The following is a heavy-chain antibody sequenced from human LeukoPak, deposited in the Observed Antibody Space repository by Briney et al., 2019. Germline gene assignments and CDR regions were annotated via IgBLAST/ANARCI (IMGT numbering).Heavy chain of an antibody. J-gene: IGHJ5*02. CDR1: SDSISSRLYY. Sequence: PSETLFLTCGVSSDSISSRLYYWAWIRQPPGKGLEWIASIYYSGSTYYNPSLKSRVTISIDTAKNQFSLRLNSVAAADTAVYYCARHFLSPDYYYPWGQGTQVTVSS. D-gene: IGHD2-21*02. V-gene: IGHV4-39*01. CDR3: ARHFLSPDYYYP. CDR2: IYYSGST.